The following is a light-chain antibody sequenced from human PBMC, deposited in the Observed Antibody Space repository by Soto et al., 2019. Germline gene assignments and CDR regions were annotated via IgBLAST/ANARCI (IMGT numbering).Light chain of an antibody. CDR1: SSNIGTNN. V-gene: IGLV1-40*01. J-gene: IGLJ1*01. Sequence: QSVRTQPPWVSGAPGQRVTISCTGSSSNIGTNNVHWYQHLPGAAPKVLIYANNNRPSGVPDRFSVSKSGTSASLAITGLQAEDEADYYCQSYDSNLNGLYVFGTGTKVTVL. CDR2: ANN. CDR3: QSYDSNLNGLYV.